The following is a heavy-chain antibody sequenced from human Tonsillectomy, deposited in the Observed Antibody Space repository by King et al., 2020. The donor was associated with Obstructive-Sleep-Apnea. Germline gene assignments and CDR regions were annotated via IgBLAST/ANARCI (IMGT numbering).Heavy chain of an antibody. J-gene: IGHJ6*02. D-gene: IGHD2-15*01. CDR2: IHYSGNT. Sequence: VQLQESGPGLVKPSQTLSLTCTVSGGSISSGGYYWRWIRQHPGKGLEWIGYIHYSGNTNYNPSLKSRVTLSVDTSKNQFSLKLNSVTAADTAVYYCARDPLYCSGGSCYRYYGMDVWGQGTTVTVSS. V-gene: IGHV4-31*03. CDR1: GGSISSGGYY. CDR3: ARDPLYCSGGSCYRYYGMDV.